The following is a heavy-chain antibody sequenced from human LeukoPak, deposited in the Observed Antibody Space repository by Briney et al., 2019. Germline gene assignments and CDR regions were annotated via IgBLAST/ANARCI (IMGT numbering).Heavy chain of an antibody. CDR2: INTNTGNP. Sequence: GASVKVSCKASGYTFTSYAMNWVRQAPGQGLEWMGWINTNTGNPTYAQGFTGRFVFSLDTSVSTAYLQISSLKAGDTAVYYCARDHVKLGSSFHPFDAFDVWGQGTLVTVSS. J-gene: IGHJ3*01. CDR1: GYTFTSYA. CDR3: ARDHVKLGSSFHPFDAFDV. D-gene: IGHD2-2*01. V-gene: IGHV7-4-1*02.